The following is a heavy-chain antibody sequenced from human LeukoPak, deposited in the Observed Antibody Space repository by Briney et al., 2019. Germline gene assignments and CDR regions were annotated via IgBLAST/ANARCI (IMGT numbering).Heavy chain of an antibody. CDR2: IYYSGNT. CDR3: ARVHVNSGYHFGDAFDI. CDR1: GGSISGYY. D-gene: IGHD3-22*01. J-gene: IGHJ3*02. V-gene: IGHV4-59*08. Sequence: PSETLSLTCTVSGGSISGYYWNWIRQPPGKGLEWIGYIYYSGNTNYNPSLKSRVTISVDTSKNQFSLKLSSVTAADTAIYYCARVHVNSGYHFGDAFDIWGQGTMVTVSS.